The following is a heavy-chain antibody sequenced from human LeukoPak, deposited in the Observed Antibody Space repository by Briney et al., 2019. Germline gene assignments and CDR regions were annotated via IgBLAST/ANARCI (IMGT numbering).Heavy chain of an antibody. CDR3: ARTHYYGSGSYYHYFDY. D-gene: IGHD3-10*01. CDR2: IYYSGST. V-gene: IGHV4-39*07. CDR1: GGSISSSSYY. J-gene: IGHJ4*02. Sequence: SETLSLTCTVSGGSISSSSYYWGWIRQPPGTGLEWIGSIYYSGSTYYNPSLKSRVTISVDTSKNQFSLKLSSVTAADTAVYYCARTHYYGSGSYYHYFDYWGQGTLVTVSS.